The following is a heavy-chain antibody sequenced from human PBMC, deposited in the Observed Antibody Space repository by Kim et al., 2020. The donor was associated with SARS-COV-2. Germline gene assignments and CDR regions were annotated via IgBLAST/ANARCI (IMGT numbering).Heavy chain of an antibody. J-gene: IGHJ4*02. CDR2: INTNTGNP. V-gene: IGHV7-4-1*02. CDR1: GYTFTSYA. CDR3: ARDPLLWFGELPDYFDY. Sequence: ASVKVSCKASGYTFTSYAMNWVRQAPGQGLEWMGWINTNTGNPTYAQGFTGRFVFSLDTSVSTAYLQISSLKAEDTAVYYCARDPLLWFGELPDYFDYWGQGTLVTVSS. D-gene: IGHD3-10*01.